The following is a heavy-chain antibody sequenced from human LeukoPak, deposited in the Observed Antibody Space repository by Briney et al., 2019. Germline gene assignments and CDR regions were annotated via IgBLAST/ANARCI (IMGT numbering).Heavy chain of an antibody. CDR1: GFTFSDYY. D-gene: IGHD3-3*01. CDR3: ARERRLEVLRFLEWSLNWFDP. Sequence: GGSLRLSCAASGFTFSDYYMSWIRQAPGKGLECVSYISSSGSTIYYAHSLKGRFTISRDKAKNSIYLKMNSMRAEDTAVYYCARERRLEVLRFLEWSLNWFDPWGQGTLVTVSS. V-gene: IGHV3-11*04. J-gene: IGHJ5*02. CDR2: ISSSGSTI.